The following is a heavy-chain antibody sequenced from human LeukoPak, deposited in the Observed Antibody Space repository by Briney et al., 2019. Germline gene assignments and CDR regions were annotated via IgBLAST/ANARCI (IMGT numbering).Heavy chain of an antibody. CDR2: IKQDGSEK. V-gene: IGHV3-7*04. J-gene: IGHJ4*02. CDR3: ARGGYQLLWY. CDR1: GFTFSTYW. D-gene: IGHD2-2*01. Sequence: GGSLRLSCAAAGFTFSTYWMSWVRQAPGTGLEWVASIKQDGSEKSYVDSVKGRFTISRDNAKNSLYLQMNSLRAEDTAVYYCARGGYQLLWYWGQGTLVTVSS.